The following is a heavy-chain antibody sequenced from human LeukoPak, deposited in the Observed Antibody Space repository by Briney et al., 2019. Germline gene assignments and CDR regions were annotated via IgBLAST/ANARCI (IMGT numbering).Heavy chain of an antibody. CDR3: ARAPRIAAAADAFDI. D-gene: IGHD6-13*01. J-gene: IGHJ3*02. Sequence: GGSLRLSCAASGFIFSSYSMNWVRQAPGKGLEWVSSISSSSSYIYYADSVKGRFTISRDNAKNSLYLQMNSLRAEDTAVYYCARAPRIAAAADAFDIWGRGTMVTVSS. CDR1: GFIFSSYS. V-gene: IGHV3-21*01. CDR2: ISSSSSYI.